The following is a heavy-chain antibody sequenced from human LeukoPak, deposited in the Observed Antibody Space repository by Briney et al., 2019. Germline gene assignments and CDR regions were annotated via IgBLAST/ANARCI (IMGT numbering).Heavy chain of an antibody. V-gene: IGHV3-48*02. D-gene: IGHD6-13*01. J-gene: IGHJ4*02. Sequence: GGSLRLSCAASGFTFSSYSMNWVRQAPGKGLEWVSYISSSSSTIYYADSVMGRFTISRDNAKNSLYLQMNSLRDEDTAVYYCAKSSSWLYYFDYWGQGTLVTVSS. CDR3: AKSSSWLYYFDY. CDR2: ISSSSSTI. CDR1: GFTFSSYS.